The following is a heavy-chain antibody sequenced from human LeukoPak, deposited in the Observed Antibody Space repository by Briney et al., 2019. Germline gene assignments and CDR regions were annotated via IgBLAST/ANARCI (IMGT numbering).Heavy chain of an antibody. V-gene: IGHV3-21*01. CDR3: ARISFRGEEEVAINGSTFDY. J-gene: IGHJ4*02. Sequence: GGSLRLSWAASGFTFTNYTMSWVRQAPGKGVEWVSSITSGSKYIYYADSVKGGFTISRDNSKNTLYLQMNSLRAEHTAVYYCARISFRGEEEVAINGSTFDYWGQGTLVTVSS. CDR1: GFTFTNYT. D-gene: IGHD5-24*01. CDR2: ITSGSKYI.